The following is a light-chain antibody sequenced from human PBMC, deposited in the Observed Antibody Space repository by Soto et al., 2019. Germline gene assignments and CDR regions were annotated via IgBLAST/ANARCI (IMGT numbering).Light chain of an antibody. V-gene: IGLV2-14*01. Sequence: QSALTQPASVSGSPGQSITISCTGTSRDVGAYNYVSWYQQHPGKAPKLMIYDVSNRPSGVSNRFSGSKSGNTASLTISGLQAEDEADYYCSSYTSSTLDVFGTGTKLTVL. J-gene: IGLJ1*01. CDR3: SSYTSSTLDV. CDR1: SRDVGAYNY. CDR2: DVS.